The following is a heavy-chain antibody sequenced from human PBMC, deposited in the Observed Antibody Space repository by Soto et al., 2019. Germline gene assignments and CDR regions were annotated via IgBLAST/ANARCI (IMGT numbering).Heavy chain of an antibody. CDR3: AKVPQWELLRAFDI. V-gene: IGHV3-30-3*01. D-gene: IGHD1-26*01. J-gene: IGHJ3*02. CDR2: ISYDGSDK. CDR1: GFVFSAYS. Sequence: PVGSLRLSCAASGFVFSAYSMHWVRQAPGKGLEWVAVISYDGSDKYFADSVKGRVTISRDNFQNTLYLQMNSLRAEDTAVYYCAKVPQWELLRAFDIWGQGTMVTVSS.